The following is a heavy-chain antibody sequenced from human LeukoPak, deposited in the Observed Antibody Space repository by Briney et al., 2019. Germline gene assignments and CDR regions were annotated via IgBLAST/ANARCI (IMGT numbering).Heavy chain of an antibody. J-gene: IGHJ5*02. Sequence: SETLSLTCTVSGGSVSSGSYYWSWIRQPPGKGLEWIGYIYYSGSTNYNPSLKSRVTISVDTSKNQFSLKLSSVTAADTAVYYCAKGVGSSWRGVWFDPWGQGTLVTVSS. V-gene: IGHV4-61*01. CDR2: IYYSGST. CDR3: AKGVGSSWRGVWFDP. D-gene: IGHD6-13*01. CDR1: GGSVSSGSYY.